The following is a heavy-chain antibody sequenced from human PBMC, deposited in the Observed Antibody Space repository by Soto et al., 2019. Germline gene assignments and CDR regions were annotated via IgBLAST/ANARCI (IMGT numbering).Heavy chain of an antibody. CDR1: GFTFSSYG. V-gene: IGHV3-30*18. Sequence: QVQLVESGGGVVQPGRSLRLSCAASGFTFSSYGMHWVRQAPGKGLEWVAVISYDGSNKYHADSVKGRFTISRDNSKNTLYLQMNSLRAEDTAVYYCAKLNVGYCSGGSCYSSSYFVYWGQGTLVTVSS. CDR3: AKLNVGYCSGGSCYSSSYFVY. J-gene: IGHJ4*02. D-gene: IGHD2-15*01. CDR2: ISYDGSNK.